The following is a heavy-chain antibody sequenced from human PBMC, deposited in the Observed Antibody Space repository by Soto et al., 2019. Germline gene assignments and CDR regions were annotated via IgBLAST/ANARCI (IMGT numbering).Heavy chain of an antibody. D-gene: IGHD3-22*01. CDR3: ARDHGSLYDSSGYYPCCGWFDP. CDR2: ISAYNGNT. Sequence: ASVEVCCKESGYTFTSYGIIWVRQAPGQGLEWMGWISAYNGNTNYAQKLQGRVTMTTDTSTSTAYMELRSLRSDDTAVYYCARDHGSLYDSSGYYPCCGWFDPWGQGTLVTVSS. V-gene: IGHV1-18*01. CDR1: GYTFTSYG. J-gene: IGHJ5*02.